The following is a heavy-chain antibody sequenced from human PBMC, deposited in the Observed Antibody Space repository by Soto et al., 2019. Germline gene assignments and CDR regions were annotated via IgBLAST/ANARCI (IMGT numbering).Heavy chain of an antibody. J-gene: IGHJ4*02. D-gene: IGHD4-17*01. Sequence: TLSLECTVSGVCINSGVHYFIWIRQHPVKGLEWIGYISCSGSTYYNPSLKSRITISVDTSKNQFSLKLSSVTAADTAVYYCARTGDYIADYYFDYWGQGTLVTVSS. CDR1: GVCINSGVHY. V-gene: IGHV4-31*03. CDR3: ARTGDYIADYYFDY. CDR2: ISCSGST.